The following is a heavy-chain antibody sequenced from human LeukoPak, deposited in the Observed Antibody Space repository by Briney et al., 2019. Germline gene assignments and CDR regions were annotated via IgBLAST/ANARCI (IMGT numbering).Heavy chain of an antibody. CDR3: ARRSSGWSTGYYMDV. V-gene: IGHV4-39*01. CDR2: IYYSGIT. CDR1: GGSISSSGYY. J-gene: IGHJ6*03. D-gene: IGHD6-19*01. Sequence: SETLSLTCTVSGGSISSSGYYWGWIRQSPGEGLEWIGNIYYSGITYYNPSLKSRVTISVDTSKNQFSVKLSSVTAADTAVYYCARRSSGWSTGYYMDVWGKGTTVTISS.